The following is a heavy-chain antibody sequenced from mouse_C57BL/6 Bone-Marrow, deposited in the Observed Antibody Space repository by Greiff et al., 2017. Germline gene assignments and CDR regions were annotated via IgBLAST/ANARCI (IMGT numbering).Heavy chain of an antibody. CDR1: GYTFTDYY. CDR3: ARNLRQLRLPAWFAY. V-gene: IGHV1-75*01. J-gene: IGHJ3*01. CDR2: IFPGSGST. Sequence: QVQLQQSGPELVKPGASVKISCKASGYTFTDYYINWVKQRPGQGLEWIGWIFPGSGSTYYNEKFKGKATLTVDKSSSTAYMLLSSLTSEDSAVYFCARNLRQLRLPAWFAYWGQGTLVTVSA. D-gene: IGHD3-2*02.